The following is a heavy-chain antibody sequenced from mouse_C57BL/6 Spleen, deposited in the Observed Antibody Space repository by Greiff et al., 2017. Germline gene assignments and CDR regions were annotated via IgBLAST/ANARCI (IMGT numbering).Heavy chain of an antibody. J-gene: IGHJ1*03. CDR1: GYTFTSYW. Sequence: QVQLQQPGAELVKPGASVKMSCKASGYTFTSYWITWVKQRPGQGLEWIGDIYPGSGSTNYNEKFKSKATLTVDTSSSTAYMQLSSLTSEDSAVYYCARWGGRHWYFDVWGTGTTVTGSS. CDR3: ARWGGRHWYFDV. V-gene: IGHV1-55*01. D-gene: IGHD1-1*02. CDR2: IYPGSGST.